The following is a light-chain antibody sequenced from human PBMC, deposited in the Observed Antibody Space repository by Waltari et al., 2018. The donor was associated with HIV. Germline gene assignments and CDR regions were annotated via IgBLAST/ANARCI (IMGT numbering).Light chain of an antibody. V-gene: IGLV1-47*01. Sequence: QSGLRQPPSTSRPPGQRVVISCSGSNSNVRKNYVSWFQQLPGAAPRLLIYRNDRRPSGVPDRFTAAKSGSSASLVISGLRSDDEAEYFCASWDDALSSWLFGGGTKLTVL. CDR1: NSNVRKNY. CDR2: RND. CDR3: ASWDDALSSWL. J-gene: IGLJ6*01.